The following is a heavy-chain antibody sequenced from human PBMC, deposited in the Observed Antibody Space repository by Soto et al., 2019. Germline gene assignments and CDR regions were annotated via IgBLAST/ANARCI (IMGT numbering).Heavy chain of an antibody. V-gene: IGHV1-69*13. CDR2: IIPIFGTA. D-gene: IGHD6-13*01. CDR3: ARDGRGAAAGTLYYYYGMDV. CDR1: GGTFSSYA. J-gene: IGHJ6*02. Sequence: SVKVSCKASGGTFSSYAISWVRQAPGQGLEWMGGIIPIFGTANHAQKFQGRVTITADESTSTAYMELSSLRSEDTAVYYCARDGRGAAAGTLYYYYGMDVWGQGTTVTVSS.